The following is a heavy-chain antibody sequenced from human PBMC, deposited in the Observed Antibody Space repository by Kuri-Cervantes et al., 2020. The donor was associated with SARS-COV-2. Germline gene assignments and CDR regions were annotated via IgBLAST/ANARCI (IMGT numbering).Heavy chain of an antibody. CDR2: ISAYNGNT. Sequence: ASVKVSCKASGYTFTSYGISWVRQAPGQGLEWMGWISAYNGNTNYAQKLQGRVTITADKSTSTAYMELSSLRSEDTAVYYCARGVGDMVRGDPLTQAVSAFDIWGQGTMVTVSS. CDR3: ARGVGDMVRGDPLTQAVSAFDI. V-gene: IGHV1-18*01. CDR1: GYTFTSYG. D-gene: IGHD3-10*01. J-gene: IGHJ3*02.